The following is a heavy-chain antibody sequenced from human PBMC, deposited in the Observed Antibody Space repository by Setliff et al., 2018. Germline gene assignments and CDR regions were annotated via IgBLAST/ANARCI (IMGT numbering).Heavy chain of an antibody. D-gene: IGHD2-8*02. CDR1: GYLLTSYG. Sequence: ASVKVSCKTSGYLLTSYGLTWVRQAPGQGLEWMGWISPYNGHTNSAQKLQSRVTMTTDTSTNTAYMELRSLRSDDTAVYYCARMSTSGPHYDYWGQGTLVTVSS. CDR2: ISPYNGHT. J-gene: IGHJ4*02. V-gene: IGHV1-18*01. CDR3: ARMSTSGPHYDY.